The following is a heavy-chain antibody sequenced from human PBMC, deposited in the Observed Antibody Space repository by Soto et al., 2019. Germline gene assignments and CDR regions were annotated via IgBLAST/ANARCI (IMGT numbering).Heavy chain of an antibody. Sequence: PGGSLRLSCAASGFTFNSYWMNWVRQAPGKGLEWVANINQHGGEKYYVDSVKGRFTISRDNAKNSLYLQMNSLRVEDTAVYYCARAGYNSGCDYWGQGSLVTVSS. V-gene: IGHV3-7*05. CDR1: GFTFNSYW. CDR3: ARAGYNSGCDY. D-gene: IGHD6-19*01. J-gene: IGHJ4*02. CDR2: INQHGGEK.